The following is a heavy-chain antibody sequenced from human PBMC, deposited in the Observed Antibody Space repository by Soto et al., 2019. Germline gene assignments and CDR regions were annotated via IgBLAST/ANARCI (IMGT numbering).Heavy chain of an antibody. J-gene: IGHJ4*02. D-gene: IGHD1-26*01. CDR3: ARGSIVGAIYFDY. Sequence: GGSLSLSCAASGFTFSDYYMSWIRQAPGKGLEWVSYISSSGSTIYYADSVKGRFTISRDNAKNSLYLQMNSLRAEDTAVYYCARGSIVGAIYFDYWGQGTLVTVSS. V-gene: IGHV3-11*01. CDR1: GFTFSDYY. CDR2: ISSSGSTI.